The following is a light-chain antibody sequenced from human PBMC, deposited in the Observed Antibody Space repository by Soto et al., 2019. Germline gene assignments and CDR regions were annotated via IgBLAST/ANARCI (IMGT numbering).Light chain of an antibody. CDR1: QSVSSSY. V-gene: IGKV3-20*01. Sequence: EIVLTQSRCTLSLSPGERAILSCRASQSVSSSYLAWYQQKPGQAPRLLIYGASSRATGIPDRFSGSGSGTHFTLTISRLEPEDFAVYDCQQYGSSKTFGQGTKVEIK. CDR2: GAS. CDR3: QQYGSSKT. J-gene: IGKJ1*01.